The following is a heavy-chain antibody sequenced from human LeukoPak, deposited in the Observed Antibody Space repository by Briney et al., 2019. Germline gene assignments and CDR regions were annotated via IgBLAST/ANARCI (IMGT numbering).Heavy chain of an antibody. CDR1: GFTFSSYA. CDR2: ISGSGGST. Sequence: AGGSLRLSCAASGFTFSSYAMSWVRQAPGKGLEWVSAISGSGGSTYYADSVKGRFTISRDNSKNTLYLQMNSLIAEDTAVYYCAKDLNTFYDSSGYSLDAFDIWGQGTMVTVSS. CDR3: AKDLNTFYDSSGYSLDAFDI. V-gene: IGHV3-23*01. D-gene: IGHD3-22*01. J-gene: IGHJ3*02.